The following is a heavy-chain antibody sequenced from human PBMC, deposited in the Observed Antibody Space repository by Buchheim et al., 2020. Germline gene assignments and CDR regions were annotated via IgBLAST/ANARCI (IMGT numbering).Heavy chain of an antibody. V-gene: IGHV3-7*01. CDR3: VGETGDGLDV. D-gene: IGHD7-27*01. CDR1: GFTFSSYG. J-gene: IGHJ6*02. CDR2: INADGSDK. Sequence: VQLVESGGGVVQPGRSLRLSCAASGFTFSSYGMHWVRQAPGKGLEWVANINADGSDKYSVDSVKDRFTISRDNVKNSLYLQMNNLRVEDSAVYFCVGETGDGLDVWGQGT.